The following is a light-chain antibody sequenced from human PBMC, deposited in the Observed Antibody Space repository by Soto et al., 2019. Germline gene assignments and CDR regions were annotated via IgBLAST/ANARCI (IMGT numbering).Light chain of an antibody. CDR2: EGS. CDR1: SSDVGSYNL. J-gene: IGLJ2*01. V-gene: IGLV2-23*01. CDR3: CSYAGSSTPVV. Sequence: QSALTQPASVSGSPGQSITISCTGTSSDVGSYNLVSWYQQHPGKAPKLMIYEGSKGPSGVSNRFSGSKSGNTASLTISGLQAEDEADYYCCSYAGSSTPVVFGGGTQLTVL.